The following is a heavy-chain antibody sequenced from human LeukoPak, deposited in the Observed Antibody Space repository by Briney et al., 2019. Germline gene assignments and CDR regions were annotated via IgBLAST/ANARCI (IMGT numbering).Heavy chain of an antibody. J-gene: IGHJ6*02. D-gene: IGHD3-10*01. CDR1: GYTFTSYY. CDR2: INPSGGST. Sequence: GASVKVSCKASGYTFTSYYMHWVRQAPGQGLEWMGIINPSGGSTSYAQKFQGRVTMTRDTSTSTVYMELSSLRSEDTAVYYCARDRITMVRGPNYYYYGMDVWGQGTTVTVSS. CDR3: ARDRITMVRGPNYYYYGMDV. V-gene: IGHV1-46*01.